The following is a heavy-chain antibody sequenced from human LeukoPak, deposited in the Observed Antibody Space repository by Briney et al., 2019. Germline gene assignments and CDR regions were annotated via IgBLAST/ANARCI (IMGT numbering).Heavy chain of an antibody. Sequence: SETLSLTCTVSGGSISSGGYYWSWIRQHPGKGLEWIGYIYYSGSTYYNPSLKSRVTISVDTSKNQFSLKLSSVTAADTAVYYCARSSIAAAARLRGYFDPWGRGTLVTVSS. D-gene: IGHD6-6*01. J-gene: IGHJ2*01. CDR3: ARSSIAAAARLRGYFDP. CDR2: IYYSGST. CDR1: GGSISSGGYY. V-gene: IGHV4-31*03.